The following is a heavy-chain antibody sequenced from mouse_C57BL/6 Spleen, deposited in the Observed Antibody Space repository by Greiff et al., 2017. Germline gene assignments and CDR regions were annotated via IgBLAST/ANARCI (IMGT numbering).Heavy chain of an antibody. CDR1: GFSLTSYG. D-gene: IGHD2-3*01. J-gene: IGHJ1*03. CDR2: IWRGGST. CDR3: AIYDCYYWYFDV. Sequence: VQVVESGPGLVQPSQSLSITCTVSGFSLTSYGVHWVRQSPGKGLEWLGVIWRGGSTDYNAAFMYRLSITKDNSKSQVFFKMNSLQADDTAICYCAIYDCYYWYFDVWGTGTTVTVSS. V-gene: IGHV2-5*01.